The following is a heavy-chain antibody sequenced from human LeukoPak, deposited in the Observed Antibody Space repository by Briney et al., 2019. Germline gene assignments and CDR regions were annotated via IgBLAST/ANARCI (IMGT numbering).Heavy chain of an antibody. CDR3: ARVIRGYSGPYSYYFFYMDV. Sequence: VGSLRLSRVASPFTPSDFYMSWMRQAPGRGGGWVSSIYSQRATKYYVGSLKGRVTLSRDNAKNSLSLQMHSLRAEDTAVYYCARVIRGYSGPYSYYFFYMDVWGKGTTVTVSS. V-gene: IGHV3-11*04. D-gene: IGHD1-26*01. CDR2: IYSQRATK. J-gene: IGHJ6*03. CDR1: PFTPSDFY.